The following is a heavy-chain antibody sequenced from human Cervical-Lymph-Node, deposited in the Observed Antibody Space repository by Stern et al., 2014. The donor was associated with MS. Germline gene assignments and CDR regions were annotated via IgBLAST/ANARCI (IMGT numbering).Heavy chain of an antibody. V-gene: IGHV3-30*01. J-gene: IGHJ4*02. Sequence: MQLVESGGGVVQPGRSLRLSCAASGFTFSYHAMHWVRQAPGKGLEWVAVISYDGSDNYYAGSVKGRFTLSRVNSKNTLYLQMNSLRAEDTAVYYCARGGAVTSSEYYFDYWGQGTLVTVSS. CDR1: GFTFSYHA. D-gene: IGHD4-17*01. CDR3: ARGGAVTSSEYYFDY. CDR2: ISYDGSDN.